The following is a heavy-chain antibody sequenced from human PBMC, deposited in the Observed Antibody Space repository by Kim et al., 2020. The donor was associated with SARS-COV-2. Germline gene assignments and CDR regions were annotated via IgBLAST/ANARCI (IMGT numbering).Heavy chain of an antibody. CDR2: IWYDGSNK. Sequence: GGSLRLSCAASGFTFSSYGMHWVRQAPGKGLEWVAVIWYDGSNKYYADSVKGRFTISRDNSKNTLYLQMNSLRAEDTAVYYCAREKVYYGSGSSPYYYYGMDVWGQGTTVTVSS. CDR3: AREKVYYGSGSSPYYYYGMDV. CDR1: GFTFSSYG. D-gene: IGHD3-10*01. J-gene: IGHJ6*02. V-gene: IGHV3-33*01.